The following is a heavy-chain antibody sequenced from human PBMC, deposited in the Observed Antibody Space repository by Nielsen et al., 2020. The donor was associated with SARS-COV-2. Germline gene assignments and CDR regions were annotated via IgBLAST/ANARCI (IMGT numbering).Heavy chain of an antibody. CDR2: ISSSSSTI. V-gene: IGHV3-48*01. J-gene: IGHJ4*02. CDR1: GFTFSSYS. D-gene: IGHD4-17*01. Sequence: GGSLRLSCAASGFTFSSYSMNWVRQAPGKGLEWVSYISSSSSTIYYADSVKGRFTISRDNAKNSLYLQMNSLRAEDTAVYYCARERATVTTHFGYWGQGTLVTVSS. CDR3: ARERATVTTHFGY.